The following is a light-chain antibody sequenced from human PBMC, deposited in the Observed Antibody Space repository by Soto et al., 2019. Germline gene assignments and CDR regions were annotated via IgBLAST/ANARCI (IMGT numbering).Light chain of an antibody. Sequence: DIVMTQSPDSLAVSLGERATINCKSSQSVLYSPNNKNYLAWYQQKPGQPPNLLIYWASTRQSGVPDRFSGSGSGTDFTLTISSLQAEDVAVYYCQQYYSTPLTFGGGTKVEIK. CDR3: QQYYSTPLT. CDR1: QSVLYSPNNKNY. V-gene: IGKV4-1*01. J-gene: IGKJ4*01. CDR2: WAS.